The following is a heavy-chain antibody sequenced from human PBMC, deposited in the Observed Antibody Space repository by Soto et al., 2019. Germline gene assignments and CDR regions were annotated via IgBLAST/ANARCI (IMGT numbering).Heavy chain of an antibody. J-gene: IGHJ4*02. Sequence: PWGSLVLCCAASVFTFSIYGMHWVRQAPGKGLEWVAVISYDGSNKYYADSVKGRFTISRDNSKNTLYLQMNSLRAEDTAVYYCASFISSGRGYWGQGTMVTVSS. CDR1: VFTFSIYG. CDR2: ISYDGSNK. V-gene: IGHV3-30-3*01. CDR3: ASFISSGRGY. D-gene: IGHD6-19*01.